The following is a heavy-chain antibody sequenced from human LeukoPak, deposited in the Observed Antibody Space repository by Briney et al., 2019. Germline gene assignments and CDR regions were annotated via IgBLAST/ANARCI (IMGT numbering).Heavy chain of an antibody. V-gene: IGHV4-59*12. J-gene: IGHJ4*02. D-gene: IGHD5-18*01. Sequence: SETLSLTCTVSGGSISSYYWSWIRQPPGKGLEWIGYICHSGSTYYNPSLKSRVTISVDRSKNQFSLKLSSVTAADTAVYYCARVRGYSYGYGAYYFDYWGQGTLVTVSS. CDR2: ICHSGST. CDR3: ARVRGYSYGYGAYYFDY. CDR1: GGSISSYY.